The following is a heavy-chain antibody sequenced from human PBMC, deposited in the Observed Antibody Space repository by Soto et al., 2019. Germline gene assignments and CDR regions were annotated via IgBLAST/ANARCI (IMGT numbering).Heavy chain of an antibody. CDR2: IIAYNGIT. Sequence: GASVKVSCKASGGTFSSYTISWVRQAPGQGLEWMGRIIAYNGITNYAQKLQGRVTMTTDTSTSTAYMELRSLRSDDTAVYYCARYYDFWSGYYESGYYGMDVWGQGTTVTVSS. CDR3: ARYYDFWSGYYESGYYGMDV. D-gene: IGHD3-3*01. V-gene: IGHV1-18*01. CDR1: GGTFSSYT. J-gene: IGHJ6*02.